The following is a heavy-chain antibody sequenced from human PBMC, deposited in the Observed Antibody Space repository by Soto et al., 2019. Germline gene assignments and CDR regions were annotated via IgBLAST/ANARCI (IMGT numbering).Heavy chain of an antibody. J-gene: IGHJ3*02. V-gene: IGHV3-30*03. Sequence: QVQLVESGGGVVQPGRSLRLSCAASGFTLSSYAMHWVRQAPGKGLEWVALTSYDGSDQYYADSVKGRFTISRDNSKNMLYLQMNSLSAEDTAVYYCAGGYSYGYFAFDIWGQGKMVTVSS. CDR1: GFTLSSYA. CDR2: TSYDGSDQ. D-gene: IGHD5-18*01. CDR3: AGGYSYGYFAFDI.